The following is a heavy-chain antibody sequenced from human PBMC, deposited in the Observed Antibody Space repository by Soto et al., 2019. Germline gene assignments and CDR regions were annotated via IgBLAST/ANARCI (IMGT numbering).Heavy chain of an antibody. CDR1: GYSFTSAG. CDR3: AKDGYTYAYGPDS. V-gene: IGHV1-18*01. Sequence: QVRLVQSGPEVKKPGASVRVSCKASGYSFTSAGISWVRQAPGQGLEWMGWISAYNGYKSFAQKFQGRVTLATDTSTDTAYMTLENLTSNDTAVYFCAKDGYTYAYGPDSWGPGNLVIVSS. CDR2: ISAYNGYK. J-gene: IGHJ4*02. D-gene: IGHD5-18*01.